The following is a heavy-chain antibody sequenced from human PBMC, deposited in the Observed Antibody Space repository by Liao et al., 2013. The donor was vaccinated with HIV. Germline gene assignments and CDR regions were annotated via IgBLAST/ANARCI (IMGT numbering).Heavy chain of an antibody. CDR2: THTSGST. CDR3: ARDATGHSAFDI. J-gene: IGHJ3*02. CDR1: GGSISSYY. D-gene: IGHD2-15*01. Sequence: QVQLQESGPGLVKPSETLSLTCTVSGGSISSYYWGWIRQPAGKGLEWIGRTHTSGSTNYNPSLQSRVTMSVDMSNNQFSLKLSSVTAADTAVYYCARDATGHSAFDIWGPGTMVTVSS. V-gene: IGHV4-4*07.